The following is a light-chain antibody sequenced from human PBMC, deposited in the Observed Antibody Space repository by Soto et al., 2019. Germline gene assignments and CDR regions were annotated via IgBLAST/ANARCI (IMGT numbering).Light chain of an antibody. Sequence: EIVLTQSPSTLSFSPGERATLSCRASQSVNSYLAWYQQKPGQTPRLLMYDASNRATGIPARFSGSGSGTDFTLTIDNLEPEDFAVYYCQQYGTPRSVTFGQGTRLEIK. J-gene: IGKJ5*01. V-gene: IGKV3-11*01. CDR2: DAS. CDR1: QSVNSY. CDR3: QQYGTPRSVT.